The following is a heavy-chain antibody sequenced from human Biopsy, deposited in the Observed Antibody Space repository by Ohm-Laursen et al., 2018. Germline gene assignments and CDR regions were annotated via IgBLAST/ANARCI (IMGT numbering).Heavy chain of an antibody. CDR1: GFTFSNYW. CDR2: INSDGSST. CDR3: TRAEAGSGSLLYFDY. D-gene: IGHD3-10*01. J-gene: IGHJ4*02. V-gene: IGHV3-74*01. Sequence: GSLRLSCSAPGFTFSNYWMHWVRQAPGKGPVWVSRINSDGSSTNYADAVKGRLTISRDNAKNAVFLQMNSLRAEDTAVYYCTRAEAGSGSLLYFDYWGQGTLVTGSS.